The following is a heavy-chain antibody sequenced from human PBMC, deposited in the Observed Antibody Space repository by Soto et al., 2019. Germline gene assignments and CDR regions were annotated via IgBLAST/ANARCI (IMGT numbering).Heavy chain of an antibody. V-gene: IGHV4-4*02. D-gene: IGHD5-18*01. CDR3: ARVDGYSYGQDGYYYYGMDV. Sequence: SETLSLTCAVSGGSISSSKWWSWVRQPPGKGLEWIGEIYHSGSTNYNPSLKSRVTISVDKSKNQFSLKLSSVTAADTAVYYCARVDGYSYGQDGYYYYGMDVWGQGTTVTVSS. CDR1: GGSISSSKW. J-gene: IGHJ6*02. CDR2: IYHSGST.